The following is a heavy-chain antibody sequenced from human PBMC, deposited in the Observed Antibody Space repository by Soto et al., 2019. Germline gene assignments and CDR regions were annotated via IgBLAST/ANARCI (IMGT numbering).Heavy chain of an antibody. V-gene: IGHV3-13*01. CDR1: VFNLSAHD. J-gene: IGHJ6*02. CDR2: LGVAGNT. Sequence: GPLRLSCAASVFNLSAHDMHWVRQVKGKGLEWVSALGVAGNTFESAYLKVRFTISRENAKNSMYLQMKSLRAGDTAVYFCARGADSWSGSRYYHYAYDMDVWGHGTTVTVSS. D-gene: IGHD3-3*01. CDR3: ARGADSWSGSRYYHYAYDMDV.